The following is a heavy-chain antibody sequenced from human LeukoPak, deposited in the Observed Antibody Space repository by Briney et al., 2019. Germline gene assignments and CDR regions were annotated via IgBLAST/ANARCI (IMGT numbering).Heavy chain of an antibody. Sequence: GCALRLSCAASGFTFNRYGISWVRQAPGRGLEWVSAICGSGGSTYCADSVKGRFTISRDNSKNTVYLQMNSLRAEDTAVYYCAKAPFIRLCSSTSCPIDYWGQGTLVTVSS. D-gene: IGHD2-2*01. CDR3: AKAPFIRLCSSTSCPIDY. J-gene: IGHJ4*02. V-gene: IGHV3-23*01. CDR2: ICGSGGST. CDR1: GFTFNRYG.